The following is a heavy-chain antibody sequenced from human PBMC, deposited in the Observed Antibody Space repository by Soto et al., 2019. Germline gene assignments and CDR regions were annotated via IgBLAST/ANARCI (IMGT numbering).Heavy chain of an antibody. CDR3: ASSGGFGYDRSPYYYGMDV. D-gene: IGHD5-12*01. J-gene: IGHJ6*02. Sequence: QVQLQESGPGLVKPSETLSLTCTVSGGSVSSGSYYWSWIRQPPGKGLEWIGYIYYSGSTNYNPSLKSRVTISVDTSKNQFSLKLSSVTAADTAVYYCASSGGFGYDRSPYYYGMDVWGQGTTVTVSS. CDR2: IYYSGST. V-gene: IGHV4-61*01. CDR1: GGSVSSGSYY.